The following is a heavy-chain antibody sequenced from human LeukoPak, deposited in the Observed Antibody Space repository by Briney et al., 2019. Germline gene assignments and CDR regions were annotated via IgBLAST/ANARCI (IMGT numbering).Heavy chain of an antibody. CDR3: AKDRSDSSGYYLYYFDY. Sequence: GGSLRLSCAASGFTFDDYAMHWVRQAPGKGLEWVSGISWNSGSIGYADSVKGRFTISRDNAKNSLYLQMNSLRAEDTALYYCAKDRSDSSGYYLYYFDYWGQGTLVTVSS. J-gene: IGHJ4*02. CDR1: GFTFDDYA. CDR2: ISWNSGSI. D-gene: IGHD3-22*01. V-gene: IGHV3-9*01.